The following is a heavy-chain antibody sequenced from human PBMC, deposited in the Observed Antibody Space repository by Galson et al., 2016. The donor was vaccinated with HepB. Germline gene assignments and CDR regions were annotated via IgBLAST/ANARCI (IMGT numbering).Heavy chain of an antibody. CDR2: IDRGNTVI. CDR1: GFTFSNFG. J-gene: IGHJ4*02. CDR3: ASFTLAQPWAY. D-gene: IGHD6-13*01. V-gene: IGHV3-48*04. Sequence: SLRLSCAASGFTFSNFGMDWVRQAPGKGLEWISYIDRGNTVIHYADSVKGRFTISRDNAKNTLYLQMNSLRAEDTAVYYCASFTLAQPWAYWGQGTLVTVSS.